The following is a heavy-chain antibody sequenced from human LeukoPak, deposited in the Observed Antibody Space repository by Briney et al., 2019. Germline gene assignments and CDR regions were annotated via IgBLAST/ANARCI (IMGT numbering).Heavy chain of an antibody. CDR1: GFTFSSYG. CDR2: ISYDGSNK. CDR3: AKDHADYYDSSGSLGSHFDY. D-gene: IGHD3-22*01. V-gene: IGHV3-30*18. Sequence: PPGRSLRLSCAASGFTFSSYGMHWVRQAPGKGLEWVAVISYDGSNKYYADSVKGRFTISGDNSKNTLYLQMNSLRAEDTAVYYCAKDHADYYDSSGSLGSHFDYWGQGTLVTVSS. J-gene: IGHJ4*02.